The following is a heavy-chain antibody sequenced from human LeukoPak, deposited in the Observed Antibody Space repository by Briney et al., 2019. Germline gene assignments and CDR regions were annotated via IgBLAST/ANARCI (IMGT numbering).Heavy chain of an antibody. D-gene: IGHD4-4*01. CDR2: IYHSGST. CDR1: GGSISSGGSS. CDR3: ARGSLVTRLSAQAVTNWFDP. V-gene: IGHV4-30-2*01. Sequence: SETLSLTCAVSGGSISSGGSSWSWIRQPPGKGLEWIGYIYHSGSTYYNPSLKSRVTISVDRSKNQFSLKLSSVTAADTAVYYCARGSLVTRLSAQAVTNWFDPWGQGTLVTVSS. J-gene: IGHJ5*02.